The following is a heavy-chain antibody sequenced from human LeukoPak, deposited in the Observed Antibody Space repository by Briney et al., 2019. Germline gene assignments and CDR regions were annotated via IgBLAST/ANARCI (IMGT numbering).Heavy chain of an antibody. Sequence: PSETLSLTCTVSGGSISSSTYYWGWIRRPPGKGLEWIGSIYYSGSTYYNPSLKSRVTVSVDTSKNQFSLNLSSVTAADTAVYYCVRGSTLRHYQYWGQGTLVTVSS. CDR3: VRGSTLRHYQY. CDR1: GGSISSSTYY. CDR2: IYYSGST. V-gene: IGHV4-39*01. J-gene: IGHJ4*02. D-gene: IGHD3-16*01.